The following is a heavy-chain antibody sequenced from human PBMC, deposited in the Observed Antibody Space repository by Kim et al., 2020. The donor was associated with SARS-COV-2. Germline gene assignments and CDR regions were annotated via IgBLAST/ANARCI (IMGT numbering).Heavy chain of an antibody. CDR2: IWYDGSNK. CDR1: GFTFSSYG. J-gene: IGHJ6*02. V-gene: IGHV3-33*06. D-gene: IGHD2-21*02. CDR3: AKDGGEMAYCGGDCYSYYYYGMDV. Sequence: GGSLRLSCAASGFTFSSYGMHWVRQAPGKGLEWVAVIWYDGSNKYYADSVKGRFTISRDNSKNTLYLQMNSLRAEDTAVYYCAKDGGEMAYCGGDCYSYYYYGMDVWDQGTTVTVSS.